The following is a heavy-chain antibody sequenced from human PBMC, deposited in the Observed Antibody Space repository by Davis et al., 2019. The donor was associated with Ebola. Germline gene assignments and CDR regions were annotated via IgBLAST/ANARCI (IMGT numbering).Heavy chain of an antibody. V-gene: IGHV4-34*01. Sequence: MPSETLSLTCAVYGGSFSGYYWSWIRQPPGKGLEWIWEINHSGSTNYNPSLKSRVTISVDTSKNQFSLRLSSVTAADTAVYYCARLPLFLEWLFPAYFDYWGQGTLVTVSS. D-gene: IGHD3-3*01. CDR2: INHSGST. CDR1: GGSFSGYY. CDR3: ARLPLFLEWLFPAYFDY. J-gene: IGHJ4*02.